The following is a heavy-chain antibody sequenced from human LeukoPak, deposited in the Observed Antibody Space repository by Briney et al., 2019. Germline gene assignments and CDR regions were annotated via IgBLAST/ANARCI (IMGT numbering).Heavy chain of an antibody. J-gene: IGHJ4*02. Sequence: SETLSLTCTVSGGSISSYYWSWIRQPPGKGLEWIGYIYTSGSTNYNPSLKSRVTISVDTSKNQFSLKLSSVTAADTGVYYCASHPLHDSDFDYWGQGTLVTVSS. D-gene: IGHD2-21*02. V-gene: IGHV4-4*09. CDR1: GGSISSYY. CDR3: ASHPLHDSDFDY. CDR2: IYTSGST.